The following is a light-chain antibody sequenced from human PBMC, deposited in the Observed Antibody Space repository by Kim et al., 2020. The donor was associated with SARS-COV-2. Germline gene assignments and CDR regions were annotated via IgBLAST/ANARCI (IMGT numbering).Light chain of an antibody. CDR3: AAWDDSLSGYV. Sequence: GQRVTISCSGSSSNIGSNYVYWYQQLPGTAPKLLIYRNDQRPSGVPDRFSGSKSGTSASLAISGLRSEDEADYYCAAWDDSLSGYVFGTGTKVTVL. V-gene: IGLV1-47*01. CDR1: SSNIGSNY. CDR2: RND. J-gene: IGLJ1*01.